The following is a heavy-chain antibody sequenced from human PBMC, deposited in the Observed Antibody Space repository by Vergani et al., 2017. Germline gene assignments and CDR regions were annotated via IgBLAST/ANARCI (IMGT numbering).Heavy chain of an antibody. V-gene: IGHV6-1*01. D-gene: IGHD6-6*01. CDR1: GDSVSSNSAA. Sequence: QVQLQQSGPGLVKPSQTLSLTCAISGDSVSSNSAAWNWIRQSPSRGLEWLGRTYYRSKWYNDYAVSVKSRITINPDTSKNQFSLRLNSVTPEDTAVYYCARDLEGQLVSYYYYYYMDVWGKGTTVTVSS. CDR2: TYYRSKWYN. CDR3: ARDLEGQLVSYYYYYYMDV. J-gene: IGHJ6*03.